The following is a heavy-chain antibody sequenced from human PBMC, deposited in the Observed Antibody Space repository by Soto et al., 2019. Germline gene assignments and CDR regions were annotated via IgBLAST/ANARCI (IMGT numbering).Heavy chain of an antibody. CDR1: GFTFNFFG. D-gene: IGHD5-12*01. Sequence: QEQLVESGGGVVQAGRSLRLSCAASGFTFNFFGMYWVRQAPGKGLEWVAVISYDGSEKYYADSVKGRFTMSRDNSKNMVYLEMSSLRPEDTSVYYCAKERRYSFDAFDIWGHGTMVTVSS. J-gene: IGHJ3*02. CDR3: AKERRYSFDAFDI. CDR2: ISYDGSEK. V-gene: IGHV3-30*18.